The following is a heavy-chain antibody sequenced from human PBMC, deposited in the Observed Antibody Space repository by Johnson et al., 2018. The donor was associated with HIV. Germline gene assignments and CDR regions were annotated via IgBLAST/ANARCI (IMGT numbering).Heavy chain of an antibody. CDR1: GFTFDDYA. D-gene: IGHD2-15*01. CDR2: IKSKTDGGTT. CDR3: ARDHLRRSHAVDI. J-gene: IGHJ3*02. Sequence: VQLVESGGRVVRPGGSLRLSCVASGFTFDDYAMHWVRQAPGKGLEWVGRIKSKTDGGTTDYAAPVKGRFTISRDDSKNTLYLQMNSLRAEDTAVYYCARDHLRRSHAVDIWGQGTMVTVSS. V-gene: IGHV3-15*01.